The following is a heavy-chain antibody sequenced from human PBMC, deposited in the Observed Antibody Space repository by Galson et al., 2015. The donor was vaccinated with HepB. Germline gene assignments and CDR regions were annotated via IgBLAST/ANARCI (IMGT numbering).Heavy chain of an antibody. CDR1: GFTFSLYW. J-gene: IGHJ6*02. CDR2: ANSEGNIV. Sequence: LRLSCAASGFTFSLYWIHWVRQTPGKGLVWVSAANSEGNIVKYADSVKGRFTISRDKAKNTVYLQMDSLRAEDTAVYYCAGLGGTFGVDVWGQGTTVTVSS. V-gene: IGHV3-74*03. CDR3: AGLGGTFGVDV. D-gene: IGHD1-26*01.